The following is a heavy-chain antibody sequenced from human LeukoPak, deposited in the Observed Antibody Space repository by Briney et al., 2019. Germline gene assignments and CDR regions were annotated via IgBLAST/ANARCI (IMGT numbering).Heavy chain of an antibody. CDR3: ARVGPYCSGGSCHDY. CDR1: GGSISSGSYY. Sequence: SQTLSLTCTVSGGSISSGSYYWSWIRRPAGKGLEWIGRIYTSGSTNYNPSLKSRVTISVDTSKNQFSLKLSSVTAADTAVYYCARVGPYCSGGSCHDYWGQGTLVTVSS. CDR2: IYTSGST. D-gene: IGHD2-15*01. V-gene: IGHV4-61*02. J-gene: IGHJ4*02.